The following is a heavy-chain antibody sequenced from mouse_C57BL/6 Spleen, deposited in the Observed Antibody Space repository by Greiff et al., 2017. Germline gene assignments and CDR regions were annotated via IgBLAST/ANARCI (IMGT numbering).Heavy chain of an antibody. CDR2: ISSGGSYT. D-gene: IGHD1-1*01. CDR3: ARSTTVVAGDAMDY. J-gene: IGHJ4*01. V-gene: IGHV5-6*01. CDR1: GFTFSSYG. Sequence: EVKLMESGGDLVKPGGSLKLSCAASGFTFSSYGMSWVRQTPDKRLEWVATISSGGSYTSYPDSVKGRITISRDNAKNTLYLQMSSLKSEDTAMYYCARSTTVVAGDAMDYWGQGTSVTVSS.